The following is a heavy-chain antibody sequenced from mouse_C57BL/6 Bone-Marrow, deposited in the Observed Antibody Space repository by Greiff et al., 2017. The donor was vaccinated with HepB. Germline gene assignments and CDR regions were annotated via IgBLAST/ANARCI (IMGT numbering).Heavy chain of an antibody. CDR2: ISDGGSYT. J-gene: IGHJ4*01. V-gene: IGHV5-4*01. D-gene: IGHD2-4*01. Sequence: EVQVVESGGGLVKPGGSLKLSCAASGFTFSSYAMSWVRQTPEKRLEWVATISDGGSYTYYPDNVKGRFTISRDNAKNNLYLQMGHLKSEDTAMYYCASDGGLRQVYYAMDYWGQGTSVTVSS. CDR3: ASDGGLRQVYYAMDY. CDR1: GFTFSSYA.